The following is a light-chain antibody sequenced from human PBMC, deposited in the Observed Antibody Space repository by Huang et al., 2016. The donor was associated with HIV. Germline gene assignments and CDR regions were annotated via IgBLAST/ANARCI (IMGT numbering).Light chain of an antibody. J-gene: IGKJ1*01. Sequence: DIQLTQSPFSLSASVVDRVTLTCRASLGISSFLNWYQQKPGKAPKLLIYGASGLQSGVPARFSGSGSGTDFTLTISSLQPEDVATYYCQQSFITPRTFGQGTKLEI. V-gene: IGKV1-39*01. CDR3: QQSFITPRT. CDR2: GAS. CDR1: LGISSF.